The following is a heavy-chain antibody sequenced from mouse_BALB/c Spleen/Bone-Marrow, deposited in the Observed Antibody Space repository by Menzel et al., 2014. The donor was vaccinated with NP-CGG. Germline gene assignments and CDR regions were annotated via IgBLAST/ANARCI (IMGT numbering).Heavy chain of an antibody. CDR2: VDPSDGYT. J-gene: IGHJ3*01. Sequence: QVQLQQSGAELVTPGASVKLSCKASGYTFTTYWMHWVKQRPGHGLEWVGQVDPSDGYTNYSQMFKGKATLTVDKSSSTAYMQRSSLSSEDSAVYYCARGGDNFAWFAYWGQATLVTVSA. CDR1: GYTFTTYW. CDR3: ARGGDNFAWFAY. V-gene: IGHV1-69*02. D-gene: IGHD1-3*01.